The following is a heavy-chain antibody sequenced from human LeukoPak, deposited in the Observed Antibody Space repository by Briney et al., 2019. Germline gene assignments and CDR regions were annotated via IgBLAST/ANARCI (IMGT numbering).Heavy chain of an antibody. CDR3: ARDRQLERRPHAFDI. V-gene: IGHV3-21*01. Sequence: PGGSLRLSCAASGFTFSSYSMNWVRQAPGKGLEWVSSISSSSSYIYYADSVKGRFTISRDNAKNSLYLQMNSLRAADTAAYYCARDRQLERRPHAFDIWGQGTMVTVSS. CDR1: GFTFSSYS. D-gene: IGHD1-1*01. CDR2: ISSSSSYI. J-gene: IGHJ3*02.